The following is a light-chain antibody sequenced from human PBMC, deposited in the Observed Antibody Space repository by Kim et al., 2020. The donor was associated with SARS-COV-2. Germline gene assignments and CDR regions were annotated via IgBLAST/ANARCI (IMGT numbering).Light chain of an antibody. CDR3: EQYGSSPRS. J-gene: IGKJ1*01. Sequence: SPGGRATLSCRASQSVVDNYFAWYQQKPGQAPRLLIYGISSRPVGIPDRFSGSGSGTEFTLTISRLEPDDFAVYYCEQYGSSPRSFGQGTKVDIK. V-gene: IGKV3-20*01. CDR2: GIS. CDR1: QSVVDNY.